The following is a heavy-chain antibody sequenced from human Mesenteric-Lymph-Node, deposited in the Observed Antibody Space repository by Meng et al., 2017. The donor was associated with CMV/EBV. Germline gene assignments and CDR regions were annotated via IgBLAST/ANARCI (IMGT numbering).Heavy chain of an antibody. J-gene: IGHJ5*02. CDR2: IYYSGST. V-gene: IGHV4-61*01. D-gene: IGHD1-1*01. CDR3: ARERQHDLDNWFDP. Sequence: SGGSVSSGSYYWSWIRQPPGKGLEWIGYIYYSGSTSYNPSLKSRVTISVDTSKNQFSLKLSSVTAADTAVYYCARERQHDLDNWFDPWGQGTLVTVSS. CDR1: GGSVSSGSYY.